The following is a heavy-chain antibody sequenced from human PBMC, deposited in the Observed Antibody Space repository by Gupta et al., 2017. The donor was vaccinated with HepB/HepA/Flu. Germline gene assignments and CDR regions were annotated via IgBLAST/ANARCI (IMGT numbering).Heavy chain of an antibody. CDR1: GLTSNDYG. CDR3: ARGTGYNWGYFDY. CDR2: LWHDGTKK. J-gene: IGHJ4*02. Sequence: QVQLVESGGGVVQPGRSLRHSCPASGLTSNDYGTHWVRQAPGKGLEWVAVLWHDGTKKSYADSVKGRFSISRDNSESMVYLQMNSLRAEDTAVYFCARGTGYNWGYFDYWGQGILVTVSS. D-gene: IGHD5-24*01. V-gene: IGHV3-33*01.